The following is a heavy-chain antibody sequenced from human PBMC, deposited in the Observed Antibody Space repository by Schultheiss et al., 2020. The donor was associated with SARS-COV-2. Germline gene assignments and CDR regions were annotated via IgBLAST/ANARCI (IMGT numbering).Heavy chain of an antibody. CDR2: ISYDRSNK. CDR1: GFTFGDYA. CDR3: ARVVIWDENIYDY. D-gene: IGHD3-16*01. J-gene: IGHJ4*02. Sequence: GESLKISCTASGFTFGDYAMHWVRQAPGKGLEWVAVISYDRSNKYYADSVKGRFTISRDNAKNSLYLQMNSLRAEDTALYYCARVVIWDENIYDYWGQGTLVTVSS. V-gene: IGHV3-30*04.